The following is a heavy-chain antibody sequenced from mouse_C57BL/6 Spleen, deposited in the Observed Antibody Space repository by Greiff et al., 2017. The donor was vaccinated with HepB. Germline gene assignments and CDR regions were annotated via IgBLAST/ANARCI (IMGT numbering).Heavy chain of an antibody. D-gene: IGHD2-2*01. CDR2: ISSGSSTI. J-gene: IGHJ3*01. V-gene: IGHV5-17*01. CDR1: GFTFSDYG. Sequence: EVKPVDSGGGLVKPGGSLKLSCAASGFTFSDYGMHWVRQAPEKGLEWVAYISSGSSTIYYADTVKGRFTISRDNAKNTLFLQMTSLRSEDTAMYYCARSGYAWGQGTLVTVSA. CDR3: ARSGYA.